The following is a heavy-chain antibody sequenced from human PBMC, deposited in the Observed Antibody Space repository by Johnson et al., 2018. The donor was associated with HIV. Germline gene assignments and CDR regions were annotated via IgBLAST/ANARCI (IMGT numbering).Heavy chain of an antibody. J-gene: IGHJ3*01. V-gene: IGHV3-66*02. CDR3: ARDGRDLVTRGSFDV. CDR2: IFSVGDV. Sequence: VQLVESGGGLVQPGGSLRLSCAASGITVGTNYMSWVRQATGKGLEWVSVIFSVGDVYYADSVTGRFTISRDNSKNMVYLQMNSLRPEDTAVYYCARDGRDLVTRGSFDVWGQGTVVTVSS. CDR1: GITVGTNY. D-gene: IGHD3-9*01.